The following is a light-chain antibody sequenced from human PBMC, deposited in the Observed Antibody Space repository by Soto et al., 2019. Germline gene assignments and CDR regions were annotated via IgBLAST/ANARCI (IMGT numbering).Light chain of an antibody. CDR2: EAS. Sequence: DIQMTQSPSTLSASIGDRVTITCRASQDISTWVAWYQQKPGKAPKLLIYEASTLKTWVPSRFSGSGSETEFTLTIIGLQPDDFATYYCQQYNNYPTFGGGTKVEIK. CDR1: QDISTW. CDR3: QQYNNYPT. V-gene: IGKV1-5*03. J-gene: IGKJ4*01.